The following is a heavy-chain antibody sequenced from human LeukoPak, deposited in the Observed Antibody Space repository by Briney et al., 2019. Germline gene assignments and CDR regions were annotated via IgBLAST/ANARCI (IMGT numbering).Heavy chain of an antibody. CDR3: ARGYSSGWSPFDY. CDR2: INAGNGNT. CDR1: GYTFTSYA. Sequence: ASMKVSCKASGYTFTSYAMHWVRQAPGQRLEWMGWINAGNGNTKYSQKFQGRVTITRDTSASTAYMELSSLRSEDTAVYYCARGYSSGWSPFDYWGQGTLVTVSS. J-gene: IGHJ4*02. V-gene: IGHV1-3*01. D-gene: IGHD6-19*01.